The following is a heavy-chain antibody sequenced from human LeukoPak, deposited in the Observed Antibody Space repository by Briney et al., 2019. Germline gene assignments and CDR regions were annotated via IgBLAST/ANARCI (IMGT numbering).Heavy chain of an antibody. J-gene: IGHJ4*02. Sequence: SVKVSCKASGYTFTSYAMHWVRQAPGQRLEWMGGVIPIFGTANYAQKFQGRVTITADESTSTAYMELSSLRSEDTAVYYCARAYCSGGSCDWGQGTLVTVSS. D-gene: IGHD2-15*01. V-gene: IGHV1-69*13. CDR2: VIPIFGTA. CDR1: GYTFTSYA. CDR3: ARAYCSGGSCD.